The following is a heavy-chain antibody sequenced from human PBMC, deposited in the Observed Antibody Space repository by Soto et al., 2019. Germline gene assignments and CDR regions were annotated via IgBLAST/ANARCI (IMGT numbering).Heavy chain of an antibody. CDR2: MNPSSGNT. Sequence: ASVEVSCKASGYTFTSYDINWVRQATGQGLEWMGWMNPSSGNTGYAQKFQGRVTMTRNTSISTAYMELSSLRSEDTAVYFCARRKERSGPHYFDSWGQGTLVTVSS. CDR1: GYTFTSYD. V-gene: IGHV1-8*01. CDR3: ARRKERSGPHYFDS. J-gene: IGHJ4*02. D-gene: IGHD6-25*01.